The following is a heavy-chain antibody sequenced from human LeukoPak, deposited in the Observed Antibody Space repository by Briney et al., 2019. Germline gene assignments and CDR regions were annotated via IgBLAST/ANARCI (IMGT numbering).Heavy chain of an antibody. CDR2: TYYRSKWYY. D-gene: IGHD2-15*01. V-gene: IGHV6-1*01. CDR1: GDSVSSNTAA. CDR3: ARDPGYYYGMDV. Sequence: SQTLSLTCVISGDSVSSNTAAWNWVRQSPSRGLEWLGRTYYRSKWYYDYATSVSSRIAINPDTSNNLFSLQLNSVTPEDTAVYYCARDPGYYYGMDVWGQGTTVTVSS. J-gene: IGHJ6*02.